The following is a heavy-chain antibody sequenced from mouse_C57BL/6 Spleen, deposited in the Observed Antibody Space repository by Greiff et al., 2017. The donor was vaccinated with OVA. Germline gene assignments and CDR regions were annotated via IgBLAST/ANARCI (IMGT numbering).Heavy chain of an antibody. CDR3: ARREDYSNYNAMDY. D-gene: IGHD2-5*01. J-gene: IGHJ4*01. V-gene: IGHV1-42*01. CDR1: GYSFTGYY. Sequence: EVKLVESGPELVKPGASVKISCKASGYSFTGYYMNWVKQSPEKSLEWIGEINPSTGGTTYNQKFKAKATLTVDKSSSTAYMQLKSLTAEDSAVYYCARREDYSNYNAMDYWGQGTSVTVSS. CDR2: INPSTGGT.